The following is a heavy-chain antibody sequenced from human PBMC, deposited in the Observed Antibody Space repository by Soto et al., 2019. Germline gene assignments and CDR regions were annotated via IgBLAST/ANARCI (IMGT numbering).Heavy chain of an antibody. Sequence: ASVKVSCEASGYTFTSYAMHWVRQAPGQKIELMGWINAGNGNTKYSQKFQGRVTITRDTSASTAYVELSSLRSEDTAVYYCARDRITIFGVVIIPVPSFDYWGQGTLVTVS. CDR2: INAGNGNT. D-gene: IGHD3-3*01. J-gene: IGHJ4*02. CDR1: GYTFTSYA. V-gene: IGHV1-3*01. CDR3: ARDRITIFGVVIIPVPSFDY.